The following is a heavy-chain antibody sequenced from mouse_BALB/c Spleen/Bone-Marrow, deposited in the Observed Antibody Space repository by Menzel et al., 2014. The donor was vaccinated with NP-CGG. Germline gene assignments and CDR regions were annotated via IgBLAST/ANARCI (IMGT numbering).Heavy chain of an antibody. V-gene: IGHV1-31*01. Sequence: EVQLQQSGPEPVKPGASVKISCKASGYSFTGYYMHWVKQSHGNSLDWIGCIYPYNGVSSYNQKFKGKATLTVDKSSSTAYMELRSLTSDDSAVYYCESRGEYFDVWGAGTTVTVSS. CDR3: ESRGEYFDV. CDR1: GYSFTGYY. J-gene: IGHJ1*01. CDR2: IYPYNGVS.